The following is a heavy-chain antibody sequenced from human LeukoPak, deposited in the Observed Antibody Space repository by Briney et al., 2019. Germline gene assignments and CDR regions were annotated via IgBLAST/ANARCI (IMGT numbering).Heavy chain of an antibody. CDR1: GFTFSGFW. V-gene: IGHV3-7*03. D-gene: IGHD3-22*01. J-gene: IGHJ4*02. CDR2: INSDGSEG. CDR3: AGSLKFITMIPHY. Sequence: PGGSLRLSCAVSGFTFSGFWMSWSRQAPGKGLEWVASINSDGSEGYYADVVKGRFTISRDNAKNSLYLQINSLRAEDTAVYYCAGSLKFITMIPHYWGQGTLVTVSS.